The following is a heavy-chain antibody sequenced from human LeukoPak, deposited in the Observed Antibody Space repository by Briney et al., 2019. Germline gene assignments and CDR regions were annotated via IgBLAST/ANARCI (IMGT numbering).Heavy chain of an antibody. V-gene: IGHV1-69*02. J-gene: IGHJ5*02. Sequence: SVKVSCKASVGTFSSYTICWVRQAPGQGLEWMGRIIPILGIANYAQKFQGRVTITADKSTSTAYMELSSLRSEDTAVYYCAGTNCSGGSCSWFDPWGQGTLVTVSS. CDR1: VGTFSSYT. D-gene: IGHD2-15*01. CDR2: IIPILGIA. CDR3: AGTNCSGGSCSWFDP.